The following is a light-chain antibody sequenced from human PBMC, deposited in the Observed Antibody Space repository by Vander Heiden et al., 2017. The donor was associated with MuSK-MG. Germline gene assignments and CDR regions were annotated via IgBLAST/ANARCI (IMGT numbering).Light chain of an antibody. CDR3: AAWDDSLNVWV. V-gene: IGLV1-44*01. CDR1: SSNIGSNT. CDR2: SNK. J-gene: IGLJ2*01. Sequence: PGQRVTISCSGSSSNIGSNTVNWYQQLTGTAPNLLIDSNKRRPSGVPDRFSGSKSGTSATLAISGLQAEEEADYYCAAWDDSLNVWVFGGGTKLTVL.